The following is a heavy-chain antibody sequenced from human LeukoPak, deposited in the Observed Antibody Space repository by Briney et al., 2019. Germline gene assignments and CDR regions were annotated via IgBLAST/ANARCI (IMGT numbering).Heavy chain of an antibody. CDR3: ARGGDYYDSSGSNWLDP. Sequence: PSETLSLTCTVSGGSISSYYWSWIRQPPGKGLEWIGYIYYSGSTNYNPSLKSRVTISVDTSKNQFSLKLSSVTAADTAVYYCARGGDYYDSSGSNWLDPWGQGTLVTVSS. CDR2: IYYSGST. D-gene: IGHD3-22*01. J-gene: IGHJ5*02. CDR1: GGSISSYY. V-gene: IGHV4-59*01.